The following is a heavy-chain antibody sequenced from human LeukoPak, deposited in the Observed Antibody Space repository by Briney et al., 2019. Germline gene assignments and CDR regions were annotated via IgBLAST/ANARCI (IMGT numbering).Heavy chain of an antibody. V-gene: IGHV1-3*01. D-gene: IGHD3-22*01. CDR3: ARLFPSYYYDSSGYYYLDY. CDR2: INAGNGNT. Sequence: ASVKVSCKASGYTFTSYAMHWVRQAPGQRLEWMGWINAGNGNTKYSRKFQGRVTITRDTSASTAYMELNSLRSEDTAVYYCARLFPSYYYDSSGYYYLDYWGQGTLVTVSS. J-gene: IGHJ4*02. CDR1: GYTFTSYA.